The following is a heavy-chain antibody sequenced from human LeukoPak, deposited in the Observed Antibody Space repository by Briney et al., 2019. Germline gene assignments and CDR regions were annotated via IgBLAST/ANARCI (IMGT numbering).Heavy chain of an antibody. J-gene: IGHJ3*02. Sequence: SETLSLTCTVSGGSISSYYWSWIRQPPGKGLEWIGYIYYSGSTNYNPSLKSRVTISVDTSKNQFSLKLSSVTAADTAVYYCARADYGDYEVDAFDIWGQGTMVTVSS. V-gene: IGHV4-59*01. CDR3: ARADYGDYEVDAFDI. D-gene: IGHD4-17*01. CDR1: GGSISSYY. CDR2: IYYSGST.